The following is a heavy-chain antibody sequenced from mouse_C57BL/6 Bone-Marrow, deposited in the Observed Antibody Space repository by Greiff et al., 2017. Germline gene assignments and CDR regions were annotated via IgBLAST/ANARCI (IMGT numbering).Heavy chain of an antibody. Sequence: QLQQSGAELVMPGASVKLSCKASGYTFTSYWMHWVKQRPGQGLEWIGEIDPSDSYTNYNQKFKGKSTLTVDKSSSTAYMQLSSLTSEDSAVYYCARSHYGSSYDWYFDVWGTGTTVTVSS. CDR1: GYTFTSYW. J-gene: IGHJ1*03. D-gene: IGHD1-1*01. CDR2: IDPSDSYT. CDR3: ARSHYGSSYDWYFDV. V-gene: IGHV1-69*01.